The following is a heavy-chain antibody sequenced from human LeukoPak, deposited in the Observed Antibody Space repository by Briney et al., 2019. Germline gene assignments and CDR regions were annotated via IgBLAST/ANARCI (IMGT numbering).Heavy chain of an antibody. Sequence: GGSLRLSCAASGFTFSSYNMNWVRQAPGKGLEWVSYISSSSSTIYYADSVKGRFTISRDNAKNSLYLQMNSLRAEDTAVYYCARGHYDFWSGYAGGWGYYYYYYMDVWGKGTTVTVSS. CDR1: GFTFSSYN. J-gene: IGHJ6*03. CDR2: ISSSSSTI. CDR3: ARGHYDFWSGYAGGWGYYYYYYMDV. D-gene: IGHD3-3*01. V-gene: IGHV3-48*04.